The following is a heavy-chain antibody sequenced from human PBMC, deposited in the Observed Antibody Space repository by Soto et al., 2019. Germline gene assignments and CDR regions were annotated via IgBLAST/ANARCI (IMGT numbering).Heavy chain of an antibody. CDR1: EFTFDKYY. CDR3: ARGNWNYYSGCDV. V-gene: IGHV3-7*01. CDR2: IKPDGSEQ. Sequence: EVQLVESGGGLVQPGGSLRLSCAASEFTFDKYYMTWVRQAPGKGPEWVANIKPDGSEQYYVDSVKGRFTISRDNANNSLYLQMNSLRAEDTAVYFCARGNWNYYSGCDVWGQGTTVTVSS. D-gene: IGHD1-20*01. J-gene: IGHJ6*02.